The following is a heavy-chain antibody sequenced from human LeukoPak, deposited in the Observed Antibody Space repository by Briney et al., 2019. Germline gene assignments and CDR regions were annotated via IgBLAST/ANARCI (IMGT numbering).Heavy chain of an antibody. Sequence: GGSLRLSRAASGFTFRNYVIHWVRQAPGKGLEWVAVTSSDLNVKLYADSVKGRFTISRDNSRSTLYLQMNSLRPEDTAIYYCAREGYYGSGSPPSLYFDYWGQGTLVTVSS. CDR1: GFTFRNYV. CDR2: TSSDLNVK. V-gene: IGHV3-30-3*01. J-gene: IGHJ4*02. D-gene: IGHD3-10*01. CDR3: AREGYYGSGSPPSLYFDY.